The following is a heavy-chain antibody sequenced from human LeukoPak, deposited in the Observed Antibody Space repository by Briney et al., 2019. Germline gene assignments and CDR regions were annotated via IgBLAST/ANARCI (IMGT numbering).Heavy chain of an antibody. CDR1: GGSIRSYY. Sequence: SETLSLTCTVSGGSIRSYYWSWIRQPPGKGLEWIGYIYNSGSTNYNPSLKSRVTISVDTSKNQFSLKLRSVTAADTAVYYCARDKGDYGDYYWFDPWGQGTLVTVSS. CDR2: IYNSGST. CDR3: ARDKGDYGDYYWFDP. V-gene: IGHV4-59*01. J-gene: IGHJ5*02. D-gene: IGHD4-17*01.